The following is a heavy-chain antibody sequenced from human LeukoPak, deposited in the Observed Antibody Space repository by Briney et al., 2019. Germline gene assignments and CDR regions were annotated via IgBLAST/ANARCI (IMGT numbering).Heavy chain of an antibody. V-gene: IGHV3-21*01. CDR3: ARSFLSIAAAATDY. D-gene: IGHD6-13*01. CDR2: ISSSSSYI. Sequence: PGGSLRLSCAASGFTFSSYSVNWVRQAPGKGLEWVSSISSSSSYIYYADSVKGRFTISRDNAKNSRYLQMNSLRAEDTAVYYCARSFLSIAAAATDYWGQGTLVTVSS. J-gene: IGHJ4*01. CDR1: GFTFSSYS.